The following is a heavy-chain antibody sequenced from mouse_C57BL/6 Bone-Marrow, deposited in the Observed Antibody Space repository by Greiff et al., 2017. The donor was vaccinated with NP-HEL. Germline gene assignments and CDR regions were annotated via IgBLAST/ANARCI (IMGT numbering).Heavy chain of an antibody. CDR1: GYTFTDYY. J-gene: IGHJ4*01. CDR2: INPNNGGT. Sequence: EVQLQQSGPELVKPGASVKISCKASGYTFTDYYMNWVKQSHGKSLEWIGDINPNNGGTSYNQKFKGKATLTVAKSSSTAYMALRSLTSEDSAGYDGARGEDAYYAMDYWGQGTSVTVSS. CDR3: ARGEDAYYAMDY. V-gene: IGHV1-26*01.